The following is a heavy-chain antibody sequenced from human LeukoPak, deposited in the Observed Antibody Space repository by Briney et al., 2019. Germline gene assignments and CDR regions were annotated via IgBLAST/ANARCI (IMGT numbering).Heavy chain of an antibody. V-gene: IGHV4-39*07. D-gene: IGHD6-19*01. J-gene: IGHJ4*02. CDR1: GGSISSSSYY. CDR3: ARWYSSGWAFDY. CDR2: MYYSGST. Sequence: PSETLSLTCTVSGGSISSSSYYRGWIRQPPGRGLEWIGSMYYSGSTYYNPSLKSRVTISVDTSKNQFSLKLSSVTAADTAVYYCARWYSSGWAFDYWGQGTLVTVSS.